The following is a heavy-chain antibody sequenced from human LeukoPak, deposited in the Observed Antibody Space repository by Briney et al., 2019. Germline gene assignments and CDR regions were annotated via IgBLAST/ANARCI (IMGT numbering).Heavy chain of an antibody. V-gene: IGHV3-53*01. CDR2: IYSGGSS. J-gene: IGHJ4*02. CDR3: ASGSYCDY. D-gene: IGHD1-26*01. Sequence: SGGSLRLSCAASGFTVSSNYMNWVRQAQGKGLEWVSVIYSGGSSYYADSVKGRFIISRDNSKNTLYLQMNSLRAEDTAVYYCASGSYCDYWGQGTLVTVSS. CDR1: GFTVSSNY.